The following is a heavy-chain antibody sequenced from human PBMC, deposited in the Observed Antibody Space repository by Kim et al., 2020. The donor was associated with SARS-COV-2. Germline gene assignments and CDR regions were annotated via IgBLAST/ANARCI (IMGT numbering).Heavy chain of an antibody. J-gene: IGHJ5*02. Sequence: SLRSRVTISVDTSKNQFSLKLSSVTAADTAVYYCARVELHTAMAANWFDPWGQGTLVTVSS. D-gene: IGHD5-18*01. V-gene: IGHV4-31*02. CDR3: ARVELHTAMAANWFDP.